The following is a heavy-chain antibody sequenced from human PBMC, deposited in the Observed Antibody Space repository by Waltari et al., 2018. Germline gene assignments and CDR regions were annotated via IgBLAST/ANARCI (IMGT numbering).Heavy chain of an antibody. Sequence: QVQLQQWGAGLLKPSETLSLTCAVYGGSFSGYYWSWIRQPPGKGLEWIGEINHSGSTNYNPSLKSRVTISVDTSKNQFSLKLSSVTAADTAVYYCASIAAACADYWGQGTLVTVSS. CDR3: ASIAAACADY. CDR2: INHSGST. V-gene: IGHV4-34*01. J-gene: IGHJ4*02. D-gene: IGHD6-13*01. CDR1: GGSFSGYY.